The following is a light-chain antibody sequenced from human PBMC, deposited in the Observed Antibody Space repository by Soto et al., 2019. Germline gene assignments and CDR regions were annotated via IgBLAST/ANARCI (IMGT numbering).Light chain of an antibody. CDR1: KNVIGVYDF. CDR2: EVI. V-gene: IGLV2-8*01. Sequence: QSALTQPPSASGSPGQSVTISCTGTKNVIGVYDFVSWYQHHPGKAPRLIIYEVIQRPSGVPDRFSGSKSGNTASLTVSGLQAADEADYFCKSYAGSNTYVFGSGTKV. CDR3: KSYAGSNTYV. J-gene: IGLJ1*01.